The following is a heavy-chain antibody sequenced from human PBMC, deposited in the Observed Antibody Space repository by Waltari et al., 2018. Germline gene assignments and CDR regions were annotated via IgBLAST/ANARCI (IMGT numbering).Heavy chain of an antibody. V-gene: IGHV4-38-2*01. Sequence: QVQLLESGPGLVKSSETLSLSCDVSGYAGNSGFYWGWIRQAPGEGLEWVATVYHDGTTFYSPSLKSRLSVSMDTSKNQISLTLKSVTAADTAVYYCSRQVLGYCTSAACRRLESWGQGTLVTVSS. CDR2: VYHDGTT. J-gene: IGHJ4*02. CDR3: SRQVLGYCTSAACRRLES. D-gene: IGHD2-2*03. CDR1: GYAGNSGFY.